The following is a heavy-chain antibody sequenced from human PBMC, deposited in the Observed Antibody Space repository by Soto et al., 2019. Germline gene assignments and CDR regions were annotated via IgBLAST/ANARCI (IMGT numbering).Heavy chain of an antibody. CDR1: GYTFTGYY. CDR3: ARGDYYDSSGYYR. CDR2: INPNSGGT. D-gene: IGHD3-22*01. V-gene: IGHV1-2*02. Sequence: QVQLVQSGAEVKKPGASVKVSCKASGYTFTGYYMHWVRQAPGQGLEWMGWINPNSGGTNYAQKFQGRVTITADESTSTAYMELSSLRSEDTAVYYCARGDYYDSSGYYRWGQGTLVTVSS. J-gene: IGHJ5*02.